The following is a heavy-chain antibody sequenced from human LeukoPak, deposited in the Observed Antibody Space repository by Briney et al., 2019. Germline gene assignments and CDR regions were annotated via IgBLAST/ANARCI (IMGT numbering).Heavy chain of an antibody. Sequence: SETLSLTCTVSGGSISSSSYYWGWVRQPPGKGLEWIGSIYYSGSTYYNPSLKSRVTISLDTSKNQFSLKLSSVTAADTAVYYCARKYNGYGGWIDYWAQGTLVTVSS. J-gene: IGHJ4*02. CDR2: IYYSGST. D-gene: IGHD5-12*01. CDR1: GGSISSSSYY. CDR3: ARKYNGYGGWIDY. V-gene: IGHV4-39*07.